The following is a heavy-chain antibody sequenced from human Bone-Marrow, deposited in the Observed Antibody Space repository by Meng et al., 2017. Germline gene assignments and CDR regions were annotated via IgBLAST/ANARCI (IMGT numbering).Heavy chain of an antibody. D-gene: IGHD6-19*01. Sequence: SETLSLTCTVSGGSISSYYWSWIRQPPGKGLEWIGYIYHSGSTNYNPSLKSRVTISVDTSKNQFSLKLSSVTAADTAVYYCARTPRIAVGVLHGMDVWGQGTTVTVSS. CDR3: ARTPRIAVGVLHGMDV. CDR1: GGSISSYY. V-gene: IGHV4-59*12. J-gene: IGHJ6*02. CDR2: IYHSGST.